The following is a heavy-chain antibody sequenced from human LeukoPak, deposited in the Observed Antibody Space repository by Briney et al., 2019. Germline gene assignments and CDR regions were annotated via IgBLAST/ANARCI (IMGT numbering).Heavy chain of an antibody. V-gene: IGHV4-59*08. Sequence: SETLSLTCTVSGGSISSYYWSWIRQPPGKGLEWIGYIYYSGSTNYNPSLKSRVTISVDTSKNQFSLKLSSVTAADTAVYYFATTYDSRFDAFDIWGQGTMVTVSS. D-gene: IGHD3-22*01. J-gene: IGHJ3*02. CDR3: ATTYDSRFDAFDI. CDR1: GGSISSYY. CDR2: IYYSGST.